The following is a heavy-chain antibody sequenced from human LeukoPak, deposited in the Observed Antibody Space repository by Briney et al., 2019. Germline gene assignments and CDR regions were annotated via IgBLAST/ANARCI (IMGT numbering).Heavy chain of an antibody. Sequence: GGSLRLSCAASGFTVSSNYMSWVRQAPGKGLEWVSVIYSGGSTYYADSVKGRFTISRDNSKNTLYHQMNSLRAEDTAVYYCARDHAVAGYYYGMDVWGQGTTVTVSS. J-gene: IGHJ6*02. V-gene: IGHV3-53*05. D-gene: IGHD6-19*01. CDR2: IYSGGST. CDR3: ARDHAVAGYYYGMDV. CDR1: GFTVSSNY.